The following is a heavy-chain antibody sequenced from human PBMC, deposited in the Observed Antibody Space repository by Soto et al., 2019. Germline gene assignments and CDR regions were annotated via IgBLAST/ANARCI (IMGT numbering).Heavy chain of an antibody. CDR3: ARDAATMVRGVIPENFDY. V-gene: IGHV3-33*01. CDR1: GFTFSSYG. D-gene: IGHD3-10*01. Sequence: QVQLVESGGGVVQPGRSLRLSCAASGFTFSSYGMHWVRQAPGQGLEWGAVIWWDGSNKYYADSVKGRFTISRDNSKNTLYLQMHSLRAEDTAVNYCARDAATMVRGVIPENFDYWGQGTLVTVSS. CDR2: IWWDGSNK. J-gene: IGHJ4*02.